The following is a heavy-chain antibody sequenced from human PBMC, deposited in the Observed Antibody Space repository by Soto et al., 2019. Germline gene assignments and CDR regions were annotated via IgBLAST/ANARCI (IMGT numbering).Heavy chain of an antibody. D-gene: IGHD6-19*01. Sequence: ASVKVSCKASGYTFISYDINWVRQATGQGPEWVGWMNPSSGNRGYAQKFQGRVTMTWNTSISTAYMELSSLKSEDTAVYYCTRGIAVGALYFHHWGQGTLVTVSS. J-gene: IGHJ1*01. CDR1: GYTFISYD. CDR3: TRGIAVGALYFHH. CDR2: MNPSSGNR. V-gene: IGHV1-8*01.